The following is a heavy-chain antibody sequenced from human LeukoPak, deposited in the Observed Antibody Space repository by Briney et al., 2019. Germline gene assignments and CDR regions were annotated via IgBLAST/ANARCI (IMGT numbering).Heavy chain of an antibody. J-gene: IGHJ3*01. CDR1: GFTFSNYV. Sequence: GGSLRLSCLASGFTFSNYVMNWVRQAPGKGLECVSSISGSGTSTYYADSVKGRFTSSRDNSKNTLYLQMNSLRAEDTAIYYCANEYSKGDVWGQGTTVTVSS. V-gene: IGHV3-23*01. CDR3: ANEYSKGDV. CDR2: ISGSGTST. D-gene: IGHD4-11*01.